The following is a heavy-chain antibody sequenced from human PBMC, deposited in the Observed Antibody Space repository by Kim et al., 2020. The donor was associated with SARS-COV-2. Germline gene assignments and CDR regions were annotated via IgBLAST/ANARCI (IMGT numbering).Heavy chain of an antibody. CDR2: T. CDR3: ARLIIAAPNDY. J-gene: IGHJ4*02. Sequence: TYYNPSRKSRVTISVDTSKNQFSLKLSSVTAADTAVYYCARLIIAAPNDYWGQGTLVTVSS. D-gene: IGHD6-25*01. V-gene: IGHV4-39*01.